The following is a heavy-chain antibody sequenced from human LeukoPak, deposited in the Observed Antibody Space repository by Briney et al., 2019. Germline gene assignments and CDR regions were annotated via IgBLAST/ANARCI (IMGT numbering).Heavy chain of an antibody. CDR3: ARVTRLLRPARPRAYYYMDV. CDR1: GFTASSNY. D-gene: IGHD3-3*01. CDR2: TYSGVST. J-gene: IGHJ6*03. V-gene: IGHV3-66*02. Sequence: GGSLRLSCAASGFTASSNYMSWVHPAPGEGLGWVSVTYSGVSTYYADPVKGRFTFSRDNTKNTLYLQMNSLRAENTALYYCARVTRLLRPARPRAYYYMDVWGKGTTVTVSS.